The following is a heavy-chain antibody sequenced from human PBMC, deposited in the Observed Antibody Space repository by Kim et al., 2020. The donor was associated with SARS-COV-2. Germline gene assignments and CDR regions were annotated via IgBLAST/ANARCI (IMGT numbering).Heavy chain of an antibody. CDR1: GFTFSSYA. J-gene: IGHJ6*02. CDR2: ISGSGGST. D-gene: IGHD2-2*01. CDR3: AKGFRSYAEAHYGMDV. V-gene: IGHV3-23*01. Sequence: GGSLRLSCAASGFTFSSYAMSWVRQAPGKGLEWVSAISGSGGSTYYADSVKGRFTISRDNSKNTLYLQMNSLRAEDTAVYYCAKGFRSYAEAHYGMDVWGQGTTVTVSS.